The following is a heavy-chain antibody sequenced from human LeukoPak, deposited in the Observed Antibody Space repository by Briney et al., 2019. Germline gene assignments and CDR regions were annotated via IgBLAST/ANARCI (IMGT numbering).Heavy chain of an antibody. J-gene: IGHJ4*02. CDR2: ISSSSSYI. V-gene: IGHV3-21*01. D-gene: IGHD3-3*01. CDR3: ARGSGYSFDY. Sequence: PGGSLRLSCAASGFTFSSYSVNWVRQAPGKGLEWVSSISSSSSYIYYADSVKGRSTISRDNAKNSLYLQMNSLRAEDTAVYYCARGSGYSFDYWGQGTLVTVSS. CDR1: GFTFSSYS.